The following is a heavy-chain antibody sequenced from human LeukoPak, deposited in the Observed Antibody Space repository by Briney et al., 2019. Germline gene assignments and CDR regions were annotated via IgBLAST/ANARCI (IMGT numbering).Heavy chain of an antibody. V-gene: IGHV3-9*01. J-gene: IGHJ4*02. CDR1: GFTFDDYA. CDR2: ISWNSGSI. Sequence: GGSLRLSCAASGFTFDDYAMHWVRPAPGKGLAGVSGISWNSGSIGYADSLKGRFTISRDNAKNSLYLQMNSLRAEDTALYYCARDVEVDTAMVPYYFDYWGQGTLVTVSS. CDR3: ARDVEVDTAMVPYYFDY. D-gene: IGHD5-18*01.